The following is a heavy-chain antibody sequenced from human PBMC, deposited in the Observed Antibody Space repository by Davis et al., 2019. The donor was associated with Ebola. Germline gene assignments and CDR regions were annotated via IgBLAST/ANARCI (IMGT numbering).Heavy chain of an antibody. CDR1: GFTFSTYA. D-gene: IGHD6-25*01. Sequence: PGGSLRLSCAASGFTFSTYAMHWVRQAPGKGLEWVAVISYDGSNKYYADSVKGRFTISRDISKNTLYLQMNSLRAEDTALYYCARDFASVPAATIWVPRDWGQGTMVTVSS. CDR2: ISYDGSNK. V-gene: IGHV3-30-3*01. J-gene: IGHJ3*01. CDR3: ARDFASVPAATIWVPRD.